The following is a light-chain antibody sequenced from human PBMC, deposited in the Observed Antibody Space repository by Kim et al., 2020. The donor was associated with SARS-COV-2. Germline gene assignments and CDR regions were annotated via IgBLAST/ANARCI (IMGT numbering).Light chain of an antibody. V-gene: IGKV1-5*03. J-gene: IGKJ4*01. CDR1: QTISSW. CDR3: QQYNSYPLT. CDR2: KAS. Sequence: DIQMTQSPSTLSASVGDRVTITCRASQTISSWLAWYQQKPGKAPKLLIYKASSLESGVPLRFSGSGSGTEFTLTISSLQPDDFATYYCQQYNSYPLTCGGGTKVEI.